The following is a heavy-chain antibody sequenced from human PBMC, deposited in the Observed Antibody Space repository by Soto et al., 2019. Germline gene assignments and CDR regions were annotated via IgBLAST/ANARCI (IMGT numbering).Heavy chain of an antibody. CDR3: AKDRDGAAAGPTKFYGMDV. Sequence: EVQLLESGGGLVQPGGSLRLSCAASGFTFSSDAMSWVRQAPGKGLEWVSVIRGSGDSTYYADSVRGRFTISRDNSKNTQYLQINSVRAEDTAVYYCAKDRDGAAAGPTKFYGMDVWGQGTTVSVSS. V-gene: IGHV3-23*01. CDR1: GFTFSSDA. D-gene: IGHD6-13*01. CDR2: IRGSGDST. J-gene: IGHJ6*02.